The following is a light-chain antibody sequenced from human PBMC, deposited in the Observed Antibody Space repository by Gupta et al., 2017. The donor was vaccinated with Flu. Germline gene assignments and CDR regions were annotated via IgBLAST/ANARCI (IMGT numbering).Light chain of an antibody. CDR3: CSYSGSYTWV. Sequence: QSSRTQPRSVSESPGPSYTISRTGTSSDVGGYNYVSWCQQHPGQAPKLMIYDVSIRPSGAIDRFSGSKSGDTASLIISGLQAEDEADYYCCSYSGSYTWVFGGGTKLTVL. V-gene: IGLV2-11*01. J-gene: IGLJ2*01. CDR1: SSDVGGYNY. CDR2: DVS.